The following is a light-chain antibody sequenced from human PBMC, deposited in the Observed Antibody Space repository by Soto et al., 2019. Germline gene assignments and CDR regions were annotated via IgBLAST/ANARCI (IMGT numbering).Light chain of an antibody. J-gene: IGLJ2*01. Sequence: QSVLTQSPSASASLGASVKLTCTLSSGHSSYDIAWHQQQPEQGPGSLMNLNSDGSHTKGDGIPDRFSGSSSGAERYLTISSLQSEDEADYYCQTWVSGTHVFGGGTKLTVL. V-gene: IGLV4-69*01. CDR2: LNSDGSH. CDR1: SGHSSYD. CDR3: QTWVSGTHV.